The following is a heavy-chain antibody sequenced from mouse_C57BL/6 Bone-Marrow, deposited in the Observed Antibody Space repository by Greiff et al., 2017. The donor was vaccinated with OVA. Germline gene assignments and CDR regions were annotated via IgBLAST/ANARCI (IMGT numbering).Heavy chain of an antibody. J-gene: IGHJ1*03. CDR2: ISDGGSYT. V-gene: IGHV5-4*01. CDR3: ARAGRGYVYWYFDV. D-gene: IGHD2-10*02. Sequence: EVQLVESGGGLVKPGGSLKLSCAASGFTFSSYAMSWVRQTPEKRLEWVATISDGGSYTYYPDNVKGRFTISRDNAKNNLYLQMSHLKSEDTAMYYCARAGRGYVYWYFDVWGTGTTVTVSS. CDR1: GFTFSSYA.